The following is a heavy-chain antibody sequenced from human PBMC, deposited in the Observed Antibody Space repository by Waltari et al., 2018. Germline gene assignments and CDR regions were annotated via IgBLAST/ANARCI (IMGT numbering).Heavy chain of an antibody. D-gene: IGHD1-26*01. CDR1: GGSISSGDYY. V-gene: IGHV4-30-4*08. Sequence: QVQLQESGPGLVKPSQTLSLTCTVSGGSISSGDYYWSWIRQPPGKGLGGIGYISSSGGTYYNPSLKGRVTISVDTSKNQFSLKLSSVTAADTAVYYCARGQEHRQYYFDYWGQGTLVTVSS. J-gene: IGHJ4*02. CDR3: ARGQEHRQYYFDY. CDR2: ISSSGGT.